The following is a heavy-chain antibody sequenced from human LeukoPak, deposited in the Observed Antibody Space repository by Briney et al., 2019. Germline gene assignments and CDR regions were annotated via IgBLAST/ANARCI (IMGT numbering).Heavy chain of an antibody. CDR1: GYSFTSYW. V-gene: IGHV5-51*01. CDR2: IYPGDSDT. J-gene: IGHJ5*02. CDR3: ARRVVGATSENWFDP. D-gene: IGHD1-26*01. Sequence: PGESLKISCKGSGYSFTSYWIGWVRQIPGKGLEWMGIIYPGDSDTRYSPSFQGQVTISADKSISTAYLQWSSLKASDTAMYYCARRVVGATSENWFDPWGQGTLVTVSS.